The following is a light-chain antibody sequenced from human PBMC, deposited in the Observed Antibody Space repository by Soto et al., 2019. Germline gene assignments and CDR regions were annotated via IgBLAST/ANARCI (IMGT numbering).Light chain of an antibody. V-gene: IGKV3D-15*01. Sequence: EIVMTQSPATLSVSPGQRATLSCRASQSIRSNLAWYQQKPGQAPRLLIYGASTRAPGIPAGFSGSGSGTEFTLTISSLQSEDFAVYYCQQYDNWPLTFGGGTKVEIK. J-gene: IGKJ4*01. CDR3: QQYDNWPLT. CDR2: GAS. CDR1: QSIRSN.